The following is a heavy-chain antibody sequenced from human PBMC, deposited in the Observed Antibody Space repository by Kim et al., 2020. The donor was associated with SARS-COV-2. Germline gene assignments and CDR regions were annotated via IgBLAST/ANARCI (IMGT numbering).Heavy chain of an antibody. D-gene: IGHD3-10*01. V-gene: IGHV1-3*01. J-gene: IGHJ5*02. CDR3: ARGFSSRFGELFLRGARYNWFDP. CDR1: GYTFTSYA. Sequence: ASVKVSCKASGYTFTSYAMHWVRQAPGQRLEWMGWINAGNGNTKYSQKFQGRVTITRDTSASTAYMELSSLRSEDTAVYYCARGFSSRFGELFLRGARYNWFDPWGQGTLVTVSS. CDR2: INAGNGNT.